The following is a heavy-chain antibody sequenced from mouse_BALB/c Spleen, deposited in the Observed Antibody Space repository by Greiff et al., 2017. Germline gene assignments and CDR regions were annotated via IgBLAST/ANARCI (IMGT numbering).Heavy chain of an antibody. CDR2: IRNKANGYTT. CDR1: GFPFPDYY. CDR3: ARDRYDAWLAY. Sequence: EVKLMESGGGLVQPGGSLRLSCATSGFPFPDYYMCWVRQPPGKALEWLGFIRNKANGYTTEYSASVKGRFTISRANSQSILYLQMNTLRAEDSATYDSARDRYDAWLAYWGQGTLVTVAA. V-gene: IGHV7-3*02. D-gene: IGHD2-14*01. J-gene: IGHJ3*01.